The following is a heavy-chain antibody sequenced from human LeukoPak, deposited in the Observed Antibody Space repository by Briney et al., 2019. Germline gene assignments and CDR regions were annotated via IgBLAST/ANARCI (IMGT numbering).Heavy chain of an antibody. D-gene: IGHD2-21*01. J-gene: IGHJ4*02. V-gene: IGHV5-51*01. Sequence: GESLKISCKGSGFSFSNFWIAWVRQIPGKGLEWMGIIYPGDSETRYSPSFQGQVTISADKSISTAYLQWSSLKASDTAMYYCARHSLCGGDCYSPFGVMPFDYWGQGTLVTVSS. CDR2: IYPGDSET. CDR1: GFSFSNFW. CDR3: ARHSLCGGDCYSPFGVMPFDY.